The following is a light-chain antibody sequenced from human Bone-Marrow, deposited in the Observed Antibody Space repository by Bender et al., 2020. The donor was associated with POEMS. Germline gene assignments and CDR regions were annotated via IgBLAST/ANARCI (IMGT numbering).Light chain of an antibody. J-gene: IGLJ2*01. Sequence: QSALTQPASVSGSPGQSIAISCTGTSSDVGNYNLVSWYQQHPGKGPKLLIYEVTNRPSGVSYRFSGSKSGNTASLTISGLQAEDEGDYYCSSYTNSNTLIFGGGTKVTVL. CDR1: SSDVGNYNL. CDR2: EVT. CDR3: SSYTNSNTLI. V-gene: IGLV2-14*02.